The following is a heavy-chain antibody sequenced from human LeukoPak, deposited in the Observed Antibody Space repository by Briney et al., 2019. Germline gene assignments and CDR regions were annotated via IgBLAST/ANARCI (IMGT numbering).Heavy chain of an antibody. D-gene: IGHD4-17*01. CDR2: INPSGGST. CDR3: ARGHVSVTGQIYYYYYYMDV. CDR1: GYTFTGYY. Sequence: GASVKVSCKASGYTFTGYYMHWVRQAPGQGLEWMGIINPSGGSTSYARKFQGRVTMTRDTSTSTVYMELSSLRSEDTAVYYCARGHVSVTGQIYYYYYYMDVWGKGTTVTISS. J-gene: IGHJ6*03. V-gene: IGHV1-46*01.